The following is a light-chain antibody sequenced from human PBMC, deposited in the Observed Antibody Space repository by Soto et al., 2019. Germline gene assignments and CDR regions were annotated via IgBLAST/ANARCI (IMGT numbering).Light chain of an antibody. Sequence: VLTQPPSVSAAPGQKVTISCSGSSSNIGGNSVSWYQQLPGTAPKLLIYDDNKRPSGIPDRFSGSKSGTSATLGITGFXTGDEADYYCGSWDSSLSAYVFGTGTKVTVL. J-gene: IGLJ1*01. V-gene: IGLV1-51*01. CDR2: DDN. CDR3: GSWDSSLSAYV. CDR1: SSNIGGNS.